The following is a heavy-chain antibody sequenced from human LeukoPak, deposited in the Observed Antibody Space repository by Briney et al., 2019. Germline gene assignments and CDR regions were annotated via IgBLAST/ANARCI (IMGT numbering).Heavy chain of an antibody. Sequence: SETLSLTCIVSGVSISSNDYYWAWIRQPPGEGLEWIGSINYRGITYYNPSLESRVTITVDTSKNQFSLKLSSVTAADTAVYYCARVNWIQLWRSFDPWGQGTLVTVSS. CDR2: INYRGIT. J-gene: IGHJ5*02. CDR1: GVSISSNDYY. CDR3: ARVNWIQLWRSFDP. D-gene: IGHD5-18*01. V-gene: IGHV4-39*01.